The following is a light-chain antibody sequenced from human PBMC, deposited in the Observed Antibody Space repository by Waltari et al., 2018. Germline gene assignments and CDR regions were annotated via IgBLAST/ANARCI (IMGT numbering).Light chain of an antibody. CDR3: QQRSNWPPLFT. J-gene: IGKJ3*01. Sequence: EIVLTQSPATLSLSPGERATLSGRASQSVSSYLAWYQQKPGQAPRLLIYDASNRATGIPARFSGSGSGTDVTLTISSLEPEDFAVYYCQQRSNWPPLFTFGPGTKVDIK. CDR1: QSVSSY. CDR2: DAS. V-gene: IGKV3-11*01.